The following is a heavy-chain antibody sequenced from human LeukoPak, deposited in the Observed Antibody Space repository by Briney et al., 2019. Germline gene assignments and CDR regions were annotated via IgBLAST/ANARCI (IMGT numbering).Heavy chain of an antibody. V-gene: IGHV3-23*01. CDR3: AKDVRERTETYYSTFDM. CDR2: IVGSGSST. D-gene: IGHD1-1*01. J-gene: IGHJ3*02. Sequence: GGSLRLSCAASGFTFSSYTMSWVRQAPGKGLEWVSGIVGSGSSTYYADIVRGRFTISRDNANKFLYLQMNSLRAEDTASYHCAKDVRERTETYYSTFDMWGQGTMVIVSS. CDR1: GFTFSSYT.